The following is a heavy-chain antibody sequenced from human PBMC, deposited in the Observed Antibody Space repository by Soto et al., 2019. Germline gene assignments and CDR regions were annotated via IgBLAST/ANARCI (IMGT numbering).Heavy chain of an antibody. J-gene: IGHJ4*02. CDR1: GGTFSSYA. CDR2: IIPIFGTA. Sequence: SVKVSCKASGGTFSSYAISWVRQAPGQGLEWMGGIIPIFGTANYAQKFKGRVTITADESTSTAYMELSSLRSEDTAVYYCAVANCGGDCYFGYWGQGTLVTVSS. CDR3: AVANCGGDCYFGY. V-gene: IGHV1-69*13. D-gene: IGHD2-21*02.